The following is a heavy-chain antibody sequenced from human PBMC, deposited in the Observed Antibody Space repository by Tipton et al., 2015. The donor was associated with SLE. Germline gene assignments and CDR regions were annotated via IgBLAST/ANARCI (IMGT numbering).Heavy chain of an antibody. D-gene: IGHD3-9*01. J-gene: IGHJ6*02. CDR3: ARDAGINYDILTGYYDPSSYGMDV. CDR1: GFTFSSYS. V-gene: IGHV3-48*01. CDR2: ISSSSSTI. Sequence: SLRLSCAASGFTFSSYSMSWVRQAPGKGLEWVSYISSSSSTIYYADSVKGRFTISRDNAKNSLYLQMNSLGAEDTAVYYCARDAGINYDILTGYYDPSSYGMDVWGQGTTVTVSS.